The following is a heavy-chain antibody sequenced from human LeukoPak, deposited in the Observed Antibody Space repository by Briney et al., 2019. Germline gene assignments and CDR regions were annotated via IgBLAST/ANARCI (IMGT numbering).Heavy chain of an antibody. CDR1: GFTFSGYW. CDR2: IRQDGSEK. CDR3: ARDLLPDY. J-gene: IGHJ4*02. Sequence: GGSLRLSCTASGFTFSGYWMSWVRQAPGKGLEWVANIRQDGSEKYYVDSVKGRFTISRDNAKNSLYLQMNSLRAEDTAVYYCARDLLPDYWGQGTLVTVSS. V-gene: IGHV3-7*05. D-gene: IGHD2-15*01.